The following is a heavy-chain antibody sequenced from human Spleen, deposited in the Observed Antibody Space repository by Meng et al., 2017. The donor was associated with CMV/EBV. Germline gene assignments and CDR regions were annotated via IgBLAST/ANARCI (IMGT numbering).Heavy chain of an antibody. V-gene: IGHV3-7*03. Sequence: LSLTCAASGFTFSSYWMSWVRQAPGKGLEWVANIKQDGSEKYYVDSVKGRFTISRDNAKNSLYLQMNSLRAEDTAVYYCARDAYSPMYYYYYGMDVWGQGTTVTVSS. CDR2: IKQDGSEK. D-gene: IGHD4-11*01. CDR1: GFTFSSYW. CDR3: ARDAYSPMYYYYYGMDV. J-gene: IGHJ6*02.